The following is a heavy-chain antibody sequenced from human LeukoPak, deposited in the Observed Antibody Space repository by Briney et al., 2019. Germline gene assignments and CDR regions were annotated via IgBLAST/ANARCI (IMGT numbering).Heavy chain of an antibody. V-gene: IGHV3-66*02. J-gene: IGHJ4*02. CDR2: IYSGGST. CDR1: GFSASRNY. Sequence: RGWSQRLSCASSGFSASRNYMGWVRQAARKGLEWVSFIYSGGSTYSADSVKGLFTFSRDNSKNMIYLEMNSLRGEDSAVYYCAKINNDDDYWGQGTLVTVSS. D-gene: IGHD1/OR15-1a*01. CDR3: AKINNDDDY.